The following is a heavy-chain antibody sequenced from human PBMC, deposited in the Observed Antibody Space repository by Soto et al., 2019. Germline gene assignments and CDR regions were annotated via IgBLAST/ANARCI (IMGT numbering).Heavy chain of an antibody. D-gene: IGHD5-18*01. CDR3: ASGIQLWLRRINNGYSG. Sequence: QVQLVQSGAEVKKPESSVKVSCKAPGGTFSTYAISWVRQAPGQGLEWMGGIIPIFCTANYAQRFQDRVTLAADESTNTVYMELSSLRSEDTAVYFCASGIQLWLRRINNGYSGWGQGTLVTVSS. CDR1: GGTFSTYA. CDR2: IIPIFCTA. V-gene: IGHV1-69*12. J-gene: IGHJ4*02.